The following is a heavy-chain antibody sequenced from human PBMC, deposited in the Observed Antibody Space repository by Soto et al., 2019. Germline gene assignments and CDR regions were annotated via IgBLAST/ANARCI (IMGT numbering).Heavy chain of an antibody. Sequence: QVQLVQSGAEVKKPGSSVKVSCKASGGTFSSYAISWVRQAPGQGLEWMGGIIPISGTANYAKNVQGRVTITADESSSTAYMKLSSLRSEDTAVYYCERSQGSRTSLELYYYDSYGMDVWGQGTMVTVSS. V-gene: IGHV1-69*01. CDR2: IIPISGTA. D-gene: IGHD2-2*01. CDR3: ERSQGSRTSLELYYYDSYGMDV. CDR1: GGTFSSYA. J-gene: IGHJ6*02.